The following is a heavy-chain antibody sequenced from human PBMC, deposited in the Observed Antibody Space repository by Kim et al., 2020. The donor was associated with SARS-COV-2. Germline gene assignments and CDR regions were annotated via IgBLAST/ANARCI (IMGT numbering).Heavy chain of an antibody. D-gene: IGHD3-10*01. J-gene: IGHJ5*02. CDR2: IKQDGSEK. CDR3: ARDVLRSVRGVINRWFDP. CDR1: GFTFSSYW. V-gene: IGHV3-7*03. Sequence: GGSLRLSCAASGFTFSSYWMSWVRQAPGKGLEWVANIKQDGSEKYYVDSVKGRFTISRDNAKNSLYLQMNSLRAEDTAVYYCARDVLRSVRGVINRWFDPWGPGTLFTVSS.